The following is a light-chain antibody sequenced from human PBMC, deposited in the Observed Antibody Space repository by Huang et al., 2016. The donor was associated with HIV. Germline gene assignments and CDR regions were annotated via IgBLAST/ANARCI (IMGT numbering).Light chain of an antibody. CDR2: KAS. CDR1: QSISSW. Sequence: DIQMTQSPCTLSASVGDRVTITCRASQSISSWLAWYQQKPGKAPKLLIYKASSLESGVPSRFSGSGFGTEFTLTISSLQPDDFATYHCQQHNSYPWTFGQGTKVEIK. CDR3: QQHNSYPWT. V-gene: IGKV1-5*03. J-gene: IGKJ1*01.